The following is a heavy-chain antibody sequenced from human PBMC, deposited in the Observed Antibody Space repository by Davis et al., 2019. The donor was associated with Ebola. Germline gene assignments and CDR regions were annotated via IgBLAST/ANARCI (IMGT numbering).Heavy chain of an antibody. J-gene: IGHJ6*02. V-gene: IGHV3-7*03. CDR2: IKQDGSEK. Sequence: GESLKISCAASGFTFSSYWMSWVRQAPGKGLEWVANIKQDGSEKYYVDSVKGRITISRDNAKNSLYLQMNSLRAEDTAVYYCAREGSAGGMDVWGQGTTVTVSS. CDR1: GFTFSSYW. CDR3: AREGSAGGMDV. D-gene: IGHD6-25*01.